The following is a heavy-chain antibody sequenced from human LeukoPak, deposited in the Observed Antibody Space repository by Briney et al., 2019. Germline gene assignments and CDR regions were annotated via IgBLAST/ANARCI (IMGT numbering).Heavy chain of an antibody. CDR3: ARFVGSSGWYVYFDY. V-gene: IGHV3-21*01. J-gene: IGHJ4*02. CDR1: GFTFSSYS. D-gene: IGHD6-19*01. CDR2: ISSSSSYI. Sequence: GGSLRLSCAASGFTFSSYSMNWVRQAPGKGLEWVSSISSSSSYIYYADSVKGRFTISRDNAKNSLYLQMNSLRAEDTAVYYCARFVGSSGWYVYFDYWGQGTLVTVSS.